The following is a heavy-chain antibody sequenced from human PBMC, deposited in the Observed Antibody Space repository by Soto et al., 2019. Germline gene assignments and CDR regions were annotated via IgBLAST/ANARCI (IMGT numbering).Heavy chain of an antibody. CDR2: INHSGST. V-gene: IGHV4-34*01. CDR3: ARGWVGTAVAYYYYYGMDV. Sequence: QVQLQQWGAGLLKPSETLSLTCAVYGGSFSGYYWSWIRQPPGKGLEWIGEINHSGSTNYNPSLKSRVTISVDTSKNQFSLKLSSVTAADTAVYYCARGWVGTAVAYYYYYGMDVWGQGTTVTVSS. D-gene: IGHD6-19*01. CDR1: GGSFSGYY. J-gene: IGHJ6*02.